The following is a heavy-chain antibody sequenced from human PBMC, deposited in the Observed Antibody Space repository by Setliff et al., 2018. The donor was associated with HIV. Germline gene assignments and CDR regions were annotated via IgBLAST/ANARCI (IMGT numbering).Heavy chain of an antibody. CDR3: ATGGTPEKYYYDSSGGEAFDI. CDR2: ISSSSSYI. D-gene: IGHD3-22*01. V-gene: IGHV3-21*01. CDR1: GFTFSSYS. Sequence: GESLRLSCAASGFTFSSYSMNWVRQAPGKGLEWVSSISSSSSYIYYADSVKGRFTISRDNAKNSLYLQMNSLRAEDTAVYYCATGGTPEKYYYDSSGGEAFDIWGQGTMVTVSS. J-gene: IGHJ3*02.